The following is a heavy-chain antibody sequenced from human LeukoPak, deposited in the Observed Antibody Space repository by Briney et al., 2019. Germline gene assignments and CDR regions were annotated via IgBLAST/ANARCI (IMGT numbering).Heavy chain of an antibody. CDR3: AKDPYYYDSSGYYE. CDR2: ISGSGGST. J-gene: IGHJ4*02. D-gene: IGHD3-22*01. V-gene: IGHV3-23*01. CDR1: GFTFSSYA. Sequence: PGGSLRLSCAASGFTFSSYAMSWVRQAPGKGLEWVSAISGSGGSTYYADSVKGRFTISRDNSKNTLYLQMNSLRAEDTAVYYCAKDPYYYDSSGYYEWGQGTLVTVSS.